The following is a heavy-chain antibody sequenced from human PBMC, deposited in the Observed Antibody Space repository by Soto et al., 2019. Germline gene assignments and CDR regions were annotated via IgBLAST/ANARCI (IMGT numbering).Heavy chain of an antibody. CDR3: ARDGLPDDFRSGGYWFDP. CDR1: GFTFSTFA. J-gene: IGHJ5*02. Sequence: QVHLVESGGGVVQPGRSLRLSCAASGFTFSTFALHCVRQAPGEGLEWVALISHDGRIEKYADSVKGRFTISRDNSKNTLYMQMDRLRREDTGVYYCARDGLPDDFRSGGYWFDPWGQGTQVTVSS. V-gene: IGHV3-30-3*01. D-gene: IGHD3-3*01. CDR2: ISHDGRIE.